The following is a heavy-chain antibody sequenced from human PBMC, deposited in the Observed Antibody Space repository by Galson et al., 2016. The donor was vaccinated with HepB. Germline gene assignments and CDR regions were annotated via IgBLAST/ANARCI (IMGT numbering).Heavy chain of an antibody. Sequence: SVKGRFTISRDNGKNSLYLQMNSLRAVDTAVYYCVRGVATMNSAFDSWGQGTLVTVSS. CDR3: VRGVATMNSAFDS. V-gene: IGHV3-11*06. J-gene: IGHJ4*02. D-gene: IGHD5-12*01.